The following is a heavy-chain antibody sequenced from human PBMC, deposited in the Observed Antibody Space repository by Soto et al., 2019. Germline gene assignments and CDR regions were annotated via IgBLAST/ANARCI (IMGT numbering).Heavy chain of an antibody. D-gene: IGHD3-16*02. V-gene: IGHV4-59*01. Sequence: PSETLSLTCTVSGGSISSYYWSWIRQPPGKGLEWIGYIYYSGSTNYNPSLKSRVTISVDTSKNQFSLKLSSVTAADTAVYYCARVARYTDLTIFDYWGQGTRVTVSS. CDR1: GGSISSYY. CDR2: IYYSGST. J-gene: IGHJ4*02. CDR3: ARVARYTDLTIFDY.